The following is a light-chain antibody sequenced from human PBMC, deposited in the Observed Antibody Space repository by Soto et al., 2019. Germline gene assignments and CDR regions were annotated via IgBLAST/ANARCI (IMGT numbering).Light chain of an antibody. CDR2: DVT. V-gene: IGLV2-11*01. Sequence: QSVLTQPRSVSGSPGQSVTISCTGTSSDVGSYDYVSWCQQHPGKAPKLLIYDVTRRPSGVPDRFSGSKSGNTASLTISGLQAEDEADYYCCSYAGAYTWMFGGGTKVTVL. CDR1: SSDVGSYDY. CDR3: CSYAGAYTWM. J-gene: IGLJ3*02.